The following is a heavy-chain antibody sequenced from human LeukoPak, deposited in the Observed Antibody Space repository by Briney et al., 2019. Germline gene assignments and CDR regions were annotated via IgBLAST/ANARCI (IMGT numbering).Heavy chain of an antibody. CDR2: ISSSSSYI. Sequence: AGGSLRLSCAASGFTFSTYSMNWVRQAPGKGLEWVSFISSSSSYIYYADSVKGRFTISRDNAKNSLYLHMNSLRAEDTAVYYCARVGGDYYDYWGQGALVTVSS. D-gene: IGHD3-10*01. CDR1: GFTFSTYS. J-gene: IGHJ4*02. CDR3: ARVGGDYYDY. V-gene: IGHV3-21*01.